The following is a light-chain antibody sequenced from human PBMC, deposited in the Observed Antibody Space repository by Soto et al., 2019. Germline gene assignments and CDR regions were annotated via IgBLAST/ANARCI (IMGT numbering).Light chain of an antibody. Sequence: DIQMTQSPSTLSSSVGDRVTITCRASQNVFTWLAWYQHRPGKAPKLLIYDASILESGVPSRFSGSGSGTEFTLTISRLEPEDFALYYCQQYGGSPITVGLGTRLEIK. V-gene: IGKV1-5*01. CDR2: DAS. CDR3: QQYGGSPIT. J-gene: IGKJ5*01. CDR1: QNVFTW.